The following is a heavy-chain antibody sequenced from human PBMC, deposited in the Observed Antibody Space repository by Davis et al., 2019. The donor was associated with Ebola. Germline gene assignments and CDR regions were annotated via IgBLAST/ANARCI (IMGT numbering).Heavy chain of an antibody. D-gene: IGHD3-10*01. V-gene: IGHV3-23*01. J-gene: IGHJ4*02. CDR2: ISGSGGST. Sequence: GESLKISCAASRFTFSSYAMSWVRQAPGKGLEWVSAISGSGGSTYYGDSVKGRFSVSRDNSKNTLYLQMNSLRAEDTAVYYCAKGSYSDYWGPGTLVTVSS. CDR3: AKGSYSDY. CDR1: RFTFSSYA.